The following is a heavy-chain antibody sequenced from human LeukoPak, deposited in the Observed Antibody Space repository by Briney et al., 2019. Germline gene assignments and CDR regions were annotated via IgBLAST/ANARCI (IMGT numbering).Heavy chain of an antibody. Sequence: SETLSLTCTVPGGSISSSSYYWGWIRQPPGKGLEWIGSIYYSGSTYYNPSLKSRVTISVDTSKNQFSLKLSSVTAADTAVYYCAREHYGDLSNWFDPWGQGTLVTVSS. CDR1: GGSISSSSYY. J-gene: IGHJ5*02. V-gene: IGHV4-39*07. D-gene: IGHD4-17*01. CDR3: AREHYGDLSNWFDP. CDR2: IYYSGST.